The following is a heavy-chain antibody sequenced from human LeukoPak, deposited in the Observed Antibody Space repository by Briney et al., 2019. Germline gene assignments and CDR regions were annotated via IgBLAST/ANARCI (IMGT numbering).Heavy chain of an antibody. J-gene: IGHJ4*02. CDR1: GGSISSYY. Sequence: SETLSLTCTVSGGSISSYYWSWIRQPPGKGLEWIGYISYSGSTNDNPSLRSRVTMSVGTSKNQFSLNLSSVTAADTAVYFCARYFGSSGSLDYWGQGTLVTVSS. V-gene: IGHV4-59*01. D-gene: IGHD3-22*01. CDR2: ISYSGST. CDR3: ARYFGSSGSLDY.